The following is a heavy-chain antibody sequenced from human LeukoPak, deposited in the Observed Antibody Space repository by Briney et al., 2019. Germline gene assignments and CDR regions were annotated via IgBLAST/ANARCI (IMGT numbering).Heavy chain of an antibody. CDR1: GGSISSYY. J-gene: IGHJ4*02. D-gene: IGHD6-19*01. CDR3: ASSYSSGWYAFDY. Sequence: PSETLSLTCTVSGGSISSYYWSWIRQPPGKGLELIGYIYYSGSTNYNPSLKSRVTISVDTSKNQFSLKLSSVTAADTAVYYCASSYSSGWYAFDYWGQGTLVTVSS. V-gene: IGHV4-59*08. CDR2: IYYSGST.